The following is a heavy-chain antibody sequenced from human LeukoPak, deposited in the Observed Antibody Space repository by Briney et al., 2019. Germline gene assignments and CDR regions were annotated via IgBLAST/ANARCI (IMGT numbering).Heavy chain of an antibody. J-gene: IGHJ4*02. D-gene: IGHD6-19*01. V-gene: IGHV3-23*01. CDR2: IFGSGGSA. CDR1: GFTSKSFA. CDR3: AKTTTGYSSGRYPGWPVDY. Sequence: SGGSLRLSCAASGFTSKSFAMYWFPQAPGRGLGWGSGIFGSGGSAHYADSVKGRFTIFRDNSKNTVYLQMNSLRAEDTAVYYCAKTTTGYSSGRYPGWPVDYWGQGTLATVSS.